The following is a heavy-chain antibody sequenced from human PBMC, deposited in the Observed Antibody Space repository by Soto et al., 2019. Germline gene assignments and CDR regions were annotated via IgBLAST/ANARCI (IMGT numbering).Heavy chain of an antibody. D-gene: IGHD1-26*01. V-gene: IGHV3-66*01. Sequence: PGGSLILSCAASGFIVSSNYMSWVRQAPGKGLEWVSVIYSGGKIYYVDSVKGRFTSSRDNAKNTLYLQMNSLRAEDTAVYYCVRDDIGLGIGYWGLGTLVTVSS. CDR3: VRDDIGLGIGY. J-gene: IGHJ4*02. CDR1: GFIVSSNY. CDR2: IYSGGKI.